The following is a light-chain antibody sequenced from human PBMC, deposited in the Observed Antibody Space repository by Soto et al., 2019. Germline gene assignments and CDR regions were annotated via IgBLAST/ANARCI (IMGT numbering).Light chain of an antibody. CDR1: QSVSSSY. CDR3: QQYGSSPLWT. CDR2: GAS. V-gene: IGKV3-20*01. Sequence: EIVLTQSPGTLSLSPGERATLSCRASQSVSSSYLAWYQLKPGQAPRLLIYGASSRATGIPDRFSGSGSGTDFTLTISRLEPEDFAVYYCQQYGSSPLWTFGQGTKLEIK. J-gene: IGKJ2*02.